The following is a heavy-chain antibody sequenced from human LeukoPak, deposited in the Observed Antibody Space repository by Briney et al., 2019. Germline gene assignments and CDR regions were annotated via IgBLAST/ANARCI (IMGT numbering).Heavy chain of an antibody. CDR2: IYYSGST. CDR3: ARLGSSAPLYYFDY. CDR1: GGSISSSSYY. D-gene: IGHD6-19*01. Sequence: SETLSLTCTVSGGSISSSSYYWGWIRQPPGKGLEWIGNIYYSGSTYYNPSLKSRVTISADTSKDQFSLKLSSVTAADSAMYYCARLGSSAPLYYFDYWGQGTLVTVSS. V-gene: IGHV4-39*01. J-gene: IGHJ4*02.